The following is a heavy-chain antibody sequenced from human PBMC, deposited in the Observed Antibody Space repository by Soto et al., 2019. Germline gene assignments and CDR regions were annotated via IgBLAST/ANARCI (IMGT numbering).Heavy chain of an antibody. CDR2: IRSKAYGGTT. V-gene: IGHV3-49*03. CDR3: TREKGQTDGYNLGYAFDI. J-gene: IGHJ3*02. Sequence: PGGSLRLSCTASGFTFGDYAMSWFRQAPGKGLEWVGFIRSKAYGGTTEYAASVKGRFTISRDDSKSIAYLQMNSLKTEDTAVYYCTREKGQTDGYNLGYAFDIWGQGTMVTVSS. D-gene: IGHD5-12*01. CDR1: GFTFGDYA.